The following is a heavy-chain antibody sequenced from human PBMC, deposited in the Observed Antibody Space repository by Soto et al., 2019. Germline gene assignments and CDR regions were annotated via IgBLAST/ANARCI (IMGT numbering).Heavy chain of an antibody. J-gene: IGHJ5*02. Sequence: SSETLSLTCTVSGGPISSGGYYWSWIRQHPGKGLEWIGYIYYSGSTYYNPSLKSRVTISVDTSKNQFSLKLSSVTAADTAVYYCAGQYYYDSSGYLSWGQGTLVTVSS. CDR2: IYYSGST. CDR1: GGPISSGGYY. D-gene: IGHD3-22*01. CDR3: AGQYYYDSSGYLS. V-gene: IGHV4-31*03.